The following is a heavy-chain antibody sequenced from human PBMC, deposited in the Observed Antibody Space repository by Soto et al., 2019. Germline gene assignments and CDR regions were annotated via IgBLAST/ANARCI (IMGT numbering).Heavy chain of an antibody. J-gene: IGHJ4*02. V-gene: IGHV2-26*01. CDR3: ARMLSSVWYLDY. D-gene: IGHD6-19*01. CDR1: GFSLSNARMG. Sequence: QVTLKESGPVLVKPTETLTLTCTVSGFSLSNARMGVSWIRQPPGKALEWLAHIFSNDEKSYSTSLKSRLTISKDTSKSQVVLTITNMDLVDTATYYCARMLSSVWYLDYWGRGTLVTVSS. CDR2: IFSNDEK.